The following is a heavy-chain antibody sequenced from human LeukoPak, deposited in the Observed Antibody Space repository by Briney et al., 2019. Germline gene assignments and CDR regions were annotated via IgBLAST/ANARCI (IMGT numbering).Heavy chain of an antibody. CDR1: GGSINSGTYY. D-gene: IGHD2-8*01. CDR3: ARVCCTNGICYAGYYYYMDV. CDR2: IYTTGST. J-gene: IGHJ6*03. V-gene: IGHV4-61*02. Sequence: SETLSLTCTVSGGSINSGTYYWSWIWQPAGKGLEWIGRIYTTGSTKYNPSLKSRVTISVDTSKNQFSLKLSSVTAADTGVYYYARVCCTNGICYAGYYYYMDVWGKGTTVTVSS.